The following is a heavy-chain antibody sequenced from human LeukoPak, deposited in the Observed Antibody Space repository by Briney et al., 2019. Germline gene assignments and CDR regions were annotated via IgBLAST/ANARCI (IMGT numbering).Heavy chain of an antibody. CDR2: IYYSGST. D-gene: IGHD3-10*01. J-gene: IGHJ3*02. CDR3: ARATHLRVVRGVTHAFDI. CDR1: GGSISSGGYY. Sequence: SQTLSLTCTVSGGSISSGGYYWSWIRQHPGKGLEWIGYIYYSGSTYYNPSLKSRVTISVDTSKNQFSLKLSSVTAADTAVYYCARATHLRVVRGVTHAFDIWGQGTMVTVSS. V-gene: IGHV4-31*03.